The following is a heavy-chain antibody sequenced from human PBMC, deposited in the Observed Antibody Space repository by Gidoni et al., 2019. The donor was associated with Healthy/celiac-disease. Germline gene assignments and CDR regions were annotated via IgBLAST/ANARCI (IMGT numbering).Heavy chain of an antibody. D-gene: IGHD2-15*01. V-gene: IGHV1-69*01. Sequence: QVQLVQSGAEVKTPGSSVKVSCKASGGTFSSYAISWVRQAPGPGLEWMGGIIPIFGTANYAQKFQGRVTITADESTSTAYMELSSLRSEDTAVYYCARAEEAATSWGYFDYWGQGTLVTVSS. CDR2: IIPIFGTA. CDR3: ARAEEAATSWGYFDY. J-gene: IGHJ4*02. CDR1: GGTFSSYA.